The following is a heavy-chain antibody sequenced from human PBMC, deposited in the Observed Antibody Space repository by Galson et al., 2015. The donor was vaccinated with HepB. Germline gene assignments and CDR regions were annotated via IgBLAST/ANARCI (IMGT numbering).Heavy chain of an antibody. Sequence: SMRLSCEASGGTFRNFAMSWARQAPVKGLEWVSVIGRSSSTTYYPYPVQGRLTIHRDNSKNTVYLQIDDLRAEETAVYYCARNSGNNYRYFFKSWGQGTLVTVSS. CDR2: IGRSSSTT. V-gene: IGHV3-23*03. J-gene: IGHJ5*02. CDR1: GGTFRNFA. D-gene: IGHD1-26*01. CDR3: ARNSGNNYRYFFKS.